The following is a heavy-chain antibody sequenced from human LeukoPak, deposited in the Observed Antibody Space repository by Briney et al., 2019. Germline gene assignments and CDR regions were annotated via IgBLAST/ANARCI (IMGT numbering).Heavy chain of an antibody. CDR3: AAYYDFLTGQFFDY. CDR2: IYRGETT. D-gene: IGHD3-9*01. J-gene: IGHJ4*02. V-gene: IGHV3-66*01. CDR1: GFTVSTSH. Sequence: GGSLRLSCAASGFTVSTSHMMWIRQAPGKGLEWVSVIYRGETTHYADSVKGRFTISRDNSKNTLYLQMNGPRVDDTAVYYCAAYYDFLTGQFFDYWGQGTLVTVSS.